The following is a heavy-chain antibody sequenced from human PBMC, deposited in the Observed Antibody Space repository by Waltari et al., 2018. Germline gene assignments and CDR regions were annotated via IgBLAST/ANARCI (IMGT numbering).Heavy chain of an antibody. CDR3: ARDSSIVVVPAAITGRFDP. J-gene: IGHJ5*02. CDR2: INPSGGST. D-gene: IGHD2-2*01. V-gene: IGHV1-46*01. Sequence: VQLVQSGAEVKKPGASVKVSCKASGYTFTSYYMHWVRQAPGQGLEWMGIINPSGGSTSYAQKFQGRVTMTRDTSTSTVYMELSSLRSEDTAVYYCARDSSIVVVPAAITGRFDPWGQGTLVTVSS. CDR1: GYTFTSYY.